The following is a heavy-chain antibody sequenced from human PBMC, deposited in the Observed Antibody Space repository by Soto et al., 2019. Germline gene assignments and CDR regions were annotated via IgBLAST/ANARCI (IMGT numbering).Heavy chain of an antibody. J-gene: IGHJ5*02. Sequence: ASVKVSCKASGYTFSSYGISWVRQAPGQGLEWMGWISANNDYTNYAQKLQGRVTMTTDTSKNQSSLKLSSVTAADTAVYYCARDVTSNHNCFDLWGHGTLVTVSS. V-gene: IGHV1-18*01. CDR2: ISANNDYT. CDR3: ARDVTSNHNCFDL. CDR1: GYTFSSYG. D-gene: IGHD2-2*01.